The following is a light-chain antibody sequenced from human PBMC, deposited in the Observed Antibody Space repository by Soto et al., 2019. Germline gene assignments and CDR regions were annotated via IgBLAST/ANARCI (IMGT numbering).Light chain of an antibody. V-gene: IGKV3-20*01. CDR1: QSLSRRY. CDR2: GAS. Sequence: EIVLTQSPATVSLSPGETVSLSCRASQSLSRRYLAWYQQKPGQAPRLLIHGASTRATGIPDRFSGSGSETDFTLTISRLEPEDFAVYYCQQYISSTRSFGQGTKLEIK. J-gene: IGKJ2*01. CDR3: QQYISSTRS.